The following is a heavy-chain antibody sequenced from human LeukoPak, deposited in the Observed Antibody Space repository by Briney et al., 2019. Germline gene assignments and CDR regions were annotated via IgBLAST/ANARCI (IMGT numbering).Heavy chain of an antibody. CDR1: GFTFSSYA. Sequence: PGGSLRLSCAASGFTFSSYAMHWVRQAPGKGLEYVSAISSNGGSTYYANSVKGRFTISRDNSKNTLYLQMGSLRAEDMAVYYXXRGVXDHAFDIWGQGTMVTVS. J-gene: IGHJ3*02. CDR2: ISSNGGST. D-gene: IGHD6-13*01. CDR3: XRGVXDHAFDI. V-gene: IGHV3-64*01.